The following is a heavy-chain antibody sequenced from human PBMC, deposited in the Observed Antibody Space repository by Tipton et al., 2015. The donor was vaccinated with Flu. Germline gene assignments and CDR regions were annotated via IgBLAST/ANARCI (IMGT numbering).Heavy chain of an antibody. CDR2: ISAYNGKT. Sequence: QVQLVQSGAELKKPGASVKVSCQTSGYTFTTYGISWVRQAPGQGLEWMGWISAYNGKTNYAQKFQGRVTMTRDTSTTTAYMELGSLRSDDTAIYYCARAVEISTAGTGDYYHGMDVWGQGTTVTVSS. CDR3: ARAVEISTAGTGDYYHGMDV. CDR1: GYTFTTYG. D-gene: IGHD6-13*01. J-gene: IGHJ6*02. V-gene: IGHV1-18*01.